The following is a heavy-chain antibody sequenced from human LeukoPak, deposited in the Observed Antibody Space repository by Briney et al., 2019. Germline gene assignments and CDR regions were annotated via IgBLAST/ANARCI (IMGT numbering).Heavy chain of an antibody. V-gene: IGHV3-7*01. CDR3: ERGLLVVVATLGL. D-gene: IGHD2-15*01. Sequence: GGSLRLSCAASGFTLSSYWMSWVPRAPGKGLEWVANINQDGREKYYVDSVRGRFTIHRDNAKHSLYLQMKSLRGEDRAVYLCERGLLVVVATLGLWGQGTLVTVSS. CDR1: GFTLSSYW. CDR2: INQDGREK. J-gene: IGHJ4*02.